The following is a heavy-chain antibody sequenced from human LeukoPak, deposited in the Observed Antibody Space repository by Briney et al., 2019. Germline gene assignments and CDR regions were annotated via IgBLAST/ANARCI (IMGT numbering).Heavy chain of an antibody. CDR3: AREVTGWYYFDY. D-gene: IGHD6-19*01. CDR2: ISSRSSYI. V-gene: IGHV3-21*01. Sequence: GGSLRLSCAASGFTFSSYGMNWVRQAPGKGLEWVSSISSRSSYIYYADSVKGRFTISRDNAKNSLYLQMNSLRAEDTAVYYCAREVTGWYYFDYWGQGTLVTVSS. CDR1: GFTFSSYG. J-gene: IGHJ4*02.